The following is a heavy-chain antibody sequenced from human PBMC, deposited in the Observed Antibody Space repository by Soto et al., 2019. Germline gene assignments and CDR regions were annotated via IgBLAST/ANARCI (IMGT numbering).Heavy chain of an antibody. CDR1: GFTFSSYG. D-gene: IGHD2-21*01. J-gene: IGHJ6*02. Sequence: GGSLRLSCAASGFTFSSYGMHWVRQAPGKGLEWVAVISYDGSNKYYADSVKGRFTISRDNSKNTLYLQMNSLRGEDTAVYYCAKDLDIAKINYHYYGMDVWGQGTTVTVSS. V-gene: IGHV3-30*18. CDR2: ISYDGSNK. CDR3: AKDLDIAKINYHYYGMDV.